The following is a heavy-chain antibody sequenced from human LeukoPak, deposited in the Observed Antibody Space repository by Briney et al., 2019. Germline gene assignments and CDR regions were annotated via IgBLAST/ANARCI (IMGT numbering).Heavy chain of an antibody. Sequence: SETLSLTCTVSGGSISSSSYYWGWIRQPPGKGLEWIGSIYYTGSTYYNPSLKSRVTISLDTSKNQFSLKLSSVTAADTAIYYCARKDPGYSGYSDFDYWGQGTLVTVSS. CDR3: ARKDPGYSGYSDFDY. D-gene: IGHD5-12*01. V-gene: IGHV4-39*07. CDR1: GGSISSSSYY. J-gene: IGHJ4*02. CDR2: IYYTGST.